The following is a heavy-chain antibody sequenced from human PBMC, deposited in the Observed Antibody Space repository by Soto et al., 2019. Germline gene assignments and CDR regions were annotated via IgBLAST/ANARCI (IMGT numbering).Heavy chain of an antibody. Sequence: QVQLQESGPGLVKPSVTLSLTCAVSGGSISSSNWWSWVRQPPGKGLEWIGEIYHSGNTNYNPSLKSRVTMAVDKSRNQFSRQLSSVTAADTAVYYCARRWGEGRVDYWGQGTLVTVSS. J-gene: IGHJ4*02. D-gene: IGHD3-10*01. CDR3: ARRWGEGRVDY. CDR1: GGSISSSNW. V-gene: IGHV4-4*02. CDR2: IYHSGNT.